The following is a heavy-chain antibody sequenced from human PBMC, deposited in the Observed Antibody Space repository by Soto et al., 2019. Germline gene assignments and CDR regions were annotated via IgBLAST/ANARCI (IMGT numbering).Heavy chain of an antibody. CDR3: ARLGAYFQSLDP. CDR2: VYYSGGT. D-gene: IGHD2-21*01. V-gene: IGHV4-59*07. CDR1: CGSISYYY. J-gene: IGHJ5*02. Sequence: SDPLSLTCTVACGSISYYYQCWIRQPPGKGLEWIGYVYYSGGTNYNPSLKSRVTISVDTSKNQFSLTLSSVTATDTAVYYCARLGAYFQSLDPWGQGTLVT.